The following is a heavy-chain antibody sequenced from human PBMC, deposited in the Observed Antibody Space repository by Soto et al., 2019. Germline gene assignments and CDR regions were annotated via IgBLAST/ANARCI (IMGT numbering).Heavy chain of an antibody. CDR2: INPNSGGT. CDR1: GYTFTGYY. Sequence: GASVKVSCKASGYTFTGYYMHWVRQAPGQGLEWMGWINPNSGGTNYAQKFQGRVTMTRDTSISTAYMELSRLRSDDTAVYYCAREAFYSSSSRSEYWGQGTLVTVSS. CDR3: AREAFYSSSSRSEY. V-gene: IGHV1-2*02. J-gene: IGHJ4*02. D-gene: IGHD6-6*01.